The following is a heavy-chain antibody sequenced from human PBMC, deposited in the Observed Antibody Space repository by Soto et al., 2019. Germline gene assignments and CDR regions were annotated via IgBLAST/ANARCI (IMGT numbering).Heavy chain of an antibody. J-gene: IGHJ4*02. CDR2: IKQDGSEK. D-gene: IGHD2-15*01. V-gene: IGHV3-7*01. CDR1: GFTFSSYA. CDR3: ARIIVVVVAASILLDY. Sequence: GGSLRLSCAASGFTFSSYAMHWVRQAPGKGLEWVANIKQDGSEKYYVDSVKGRFTISRDNAKNSLYLQMNSLRAEDTAVYYCARIIVVVVAASILLDYSGQGSLVIVSS.